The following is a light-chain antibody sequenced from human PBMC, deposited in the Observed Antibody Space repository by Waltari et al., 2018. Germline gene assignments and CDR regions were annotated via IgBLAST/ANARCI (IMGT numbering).Light chain of an antibody. CDR2: EFT. J-gene: IGLJ2*01. Sequence: QSALTQPPPASGSPGQSFTIPCTDPTSCVGGYYVVYWYQQHPGKAPKLMIYEFTKRPSGVPDRISGSKSGNTASLTVSGLQAEDEADYYCSSFAGTNQGAFGGGTKLTVL. V-gene: IGLV2-8*01. CDR1: TSCVGGYYV. CDR3: SSFAGTNQGA.